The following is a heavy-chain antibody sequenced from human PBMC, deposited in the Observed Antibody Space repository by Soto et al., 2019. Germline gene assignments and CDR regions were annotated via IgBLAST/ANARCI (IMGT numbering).Heavy chain of an antibody. J-gene: IGHJ4*02. CDR2: ISAYNGNT. CDR3: ARAKRTTVTTPSDY. D-gene: IGHD4-17*01. CDR1: GYTFTSYG. Sequence: APVKVSSKASGYTFTSYGISWVRQAPGQGLEWMGWISAYNGNTNYAQKLQGRVTMTTDTSTSTAYMELRSLRSDDTAVYYCARAKRTTVTTPSDYWGQGTLVTVSS. V-gene: IGHV1-18*01.